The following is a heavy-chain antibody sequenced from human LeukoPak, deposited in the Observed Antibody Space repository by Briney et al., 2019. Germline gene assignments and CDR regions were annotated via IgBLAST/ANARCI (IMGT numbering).Heavy chain of an antibody. CDR3: ARLKTYYDFWSGYYPYYFDY. CDR1: DCSISRGYY. J-gene: IGHJ4*02. Sequence: KTSETLSLTCAVSDCSISRGYYWAWIRQPPAKGLEWLGSFYLSGRTYYNPSLKSRVTISVDTSKNQFSLKLSSVTAADTAVYYCARLKTYYDFWSGYYPYYFDYWGQGTLVTVSS. V-gene: IGHV4-38-2*01. D-gene: IGHD3-3*01. CDR2: FYLSGRT.